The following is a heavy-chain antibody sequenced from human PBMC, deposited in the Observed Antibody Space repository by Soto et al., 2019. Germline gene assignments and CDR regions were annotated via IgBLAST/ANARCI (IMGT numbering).Heavy chain of an antibody. CDR3: ASGSSGWGY. CDR2: ISTAGDT. CDR1: GFTFSSYD. V-gene: IGHV3-13*01. Sequence: EVQLVESGGGLVQPGGSLRLSCAASGFTFSSYDMHWVRQVTGKGLEWVSGISTAGDTYYAGSVRGRFTISRENAKNSLYLQMDSLRAEDTAVYYCASGSSGWGYWGQGTLVTVSS. J-gene: IGHJ4*02. D-gene: IGHD6-19*01.